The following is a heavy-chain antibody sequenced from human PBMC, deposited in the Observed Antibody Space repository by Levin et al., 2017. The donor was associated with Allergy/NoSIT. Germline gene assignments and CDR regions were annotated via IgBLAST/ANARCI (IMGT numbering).Heavy chain of an antibody. CDR2: IIPIFGTA. D-gene: IGHD4-17*01. CDR1: GGTFSSYA. V-gene: IGHV1-69*13. Sequence: SVKVSCKASGGTFSSYAISWVRQAPGQGLEWMGGIIPIFGTANYAQKFQGRVTITADESTSTAYMELSSLRSEDTAVYYCARHDGDYGLFDYWGQGTLVTVSS. CDR3: ARHDGDYGLFDY. J-gene: IGHJ4*02.